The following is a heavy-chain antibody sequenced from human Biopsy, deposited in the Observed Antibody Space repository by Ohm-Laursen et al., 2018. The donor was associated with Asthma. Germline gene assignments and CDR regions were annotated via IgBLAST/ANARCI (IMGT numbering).Heavy chain of an antibody. CDR3: AKDVFPGWELRRGPDY. V-gene: IGHV3-30*18. J-gene: IGHJ4*02. Sequence: SLRLSCSASGFTFRNFGMHWVRQAPGKGLEWVALISSDVREWYADSVKGRFTISRDNSKNTLDLQMNSLRAEDTAVYYCAKDVFPGWELRRGPDYWGQGTLVTVSS. CDR2: ISSDVRE. CDR1: GFTFRNFG. D-gene: IGHD1-26*01.